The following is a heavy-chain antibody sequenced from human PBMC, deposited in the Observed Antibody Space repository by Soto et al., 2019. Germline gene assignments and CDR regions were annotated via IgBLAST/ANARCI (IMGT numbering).Heavy chain of an antibody. V-gene: IGHV4-30-4*01. J-gene: IGHJ6*02. D-gene: IGHD2-21*02. CDR3: AREDDGGDRDYYGLDV. CDR2: VHYSGSV. Sequence: SETLSPTCTVSGGSISFDHYHWTWIRQPPGKGLEWIGYVHYSGSVLYNPSLQSRVSISVDTSKNQFSLKLSSVTAADTAVYFCAREDDGGDRDYYGLDVWGQGTTVTVSS. CDR1: GGSISFDHYH.